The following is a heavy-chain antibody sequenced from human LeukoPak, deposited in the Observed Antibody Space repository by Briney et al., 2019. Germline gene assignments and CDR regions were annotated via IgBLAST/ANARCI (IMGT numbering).Heavy chain of an antibody. CDR2: ISGDGGST. J-gene: IGHJ5*02. Sequence: GGSLRLSCAAPGLITDDYAIHWVRQVPGKGLEWVSLISGDGGSTFYADSVRGRFTISRDNSKNSLSLHMSSLRSEDTALYFCVRESERSGWFDHWGQGTLVTVSS. CDR1: GLITDDYA. D-gene: IGHD1-26*01. V-gene: IGHV3-43*02. CDR3: VRESERSGWFDH.